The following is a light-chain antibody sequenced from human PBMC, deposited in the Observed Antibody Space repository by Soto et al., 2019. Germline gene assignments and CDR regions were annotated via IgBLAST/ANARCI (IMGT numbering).Light chain of an antibody. J-gene: IGLJ1*01. CDR2: EGN. Sequence: QSALTQPASVSGSDGQSITISCTGSSSDVGSYNHVSWYQQRPGKAPKFMIYEGNKRPSGVSNRFSGSKSGNTASLTISGLQGDDEADYHCCSYAGGSSYVFGTGTKVTVL. V-gene: IGLV2-23*01. CDR1: SSDVGSYNH. CDR3: CSYAGGSSYV.